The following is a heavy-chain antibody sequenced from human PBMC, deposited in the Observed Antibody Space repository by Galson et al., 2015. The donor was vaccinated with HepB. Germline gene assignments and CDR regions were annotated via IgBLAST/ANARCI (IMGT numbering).Heavy chain of an antibody. CDR2: ISYDGSNK. J-gene: IGHJ3*02. CDR1: GFTFSSYG. V-gene: IGHV3-30*18. Sequence: SLRLSCAASGFTFSSYGMHWVRRAPGKGLEWVAVISYDGSNKYYADSVKGLFTISRDNSKNTLYLQMSSLRAEDTAVYYCAKTGGQLSRDAFDIWGQGTMVTVSS. CDR3: AKTGGQLSRDAFDI. D-gene: IGHD5-18*01.